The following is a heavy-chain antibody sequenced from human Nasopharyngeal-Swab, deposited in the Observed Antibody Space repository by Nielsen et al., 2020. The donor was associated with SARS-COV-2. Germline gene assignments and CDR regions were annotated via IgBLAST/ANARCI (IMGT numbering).Heavy chain of an antibody. V-gene: IGHV3-33*01. CDR1: GFTFNNYG. Sequence: GGSLKLSCAASGFTFNNYGMHWVRQAPGKGLEWVAAIWYGGSEKHYADSVRGRFTISRDNPKNTLYLQMNSLRAEDTAIYYCGRDRYYDSSGFDYWGQGTLVSVSS. J-gene: IGHJ4*02. D-gene: IGHD3-22*01. CDR2: IWYGGSEK. CDR3: GRDRYYDSSGFDY.